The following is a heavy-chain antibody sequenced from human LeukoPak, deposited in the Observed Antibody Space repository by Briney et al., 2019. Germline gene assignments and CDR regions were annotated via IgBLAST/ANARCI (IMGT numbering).Heavy chain of an antibody. CDR2: IIPILGIA. V-gene: IGHV1-69*04. CDR3: ARDETYTIFGVATFDP. D-gene: IGHD3-3*01. J-gene: IGHJ5*02. CDR1: GYTFTDYA. Sequence: SVKVSCKASGYTFTDYAVHWVRQAPGQGLEWMGRIIPILGIANYAQKFQGRVTITADKSTSTAYMELSSLRSEDTAVYYCARDETYTIFGVATFDPWGQGTLVTVSS.